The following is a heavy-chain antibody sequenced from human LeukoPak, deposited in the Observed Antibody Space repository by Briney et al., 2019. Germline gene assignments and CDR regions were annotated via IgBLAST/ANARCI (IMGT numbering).Heavy chain of an antibody. V-gene: IGHV4-39*01. Sequence: SETLSLXCTVSGGSISSSSYYWGWIRQPSGKGLEWIGSIYYSGSTYYNPSLKSRVTISVDTSKNQFSLKLSSVTAADTAVYYCARLNGALTVASFDYWGLGTLVTVSS. J-gene: IGHJ4*02. CDR2: IYYSGST. CDR1: GGSISSSSYY. D-gene: IGHD1-20*01. CDR3: ARLNGALTVASFDY.